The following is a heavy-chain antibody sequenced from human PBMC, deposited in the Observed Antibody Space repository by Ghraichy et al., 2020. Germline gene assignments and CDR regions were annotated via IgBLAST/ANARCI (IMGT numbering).Heavy chain of an antibody. CDR2: ISGSRGST. CDR1: GFTFSSYA. D-gene: IGHD3-22*01. Sequence: GGSLRLSCAASGFTFSSYAMSWVRQAPEKVLGWVSAISGSRGSTYYADTVKGRFTISRDNSKNTLYLQMNSLRDADTSVYYCAKGLAYYYDSSGYRLGYFDSSGPRTPVIVS. V-gene: IGHV3-23*01. CDR3: AKGLAYYYDSSGYRLGYFDS. J-gene: IGHJ4*03.